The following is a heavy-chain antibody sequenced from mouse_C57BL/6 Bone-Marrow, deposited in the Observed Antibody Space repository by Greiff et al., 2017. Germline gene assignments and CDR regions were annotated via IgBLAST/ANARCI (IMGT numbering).Heavy chain of an antibody. CDR3: TKITTVVANYAMDY. Sequence: QVQLQQSGAELVRPGASVTLSCKASGYTFTDYEMHWVKQTPVHGLEWIGAIDPETGGTAYNQKFKGKAILTADKSSSTAYMELRSLTSEDSAVYYCTKITTVVANYAMDYWGPGTSVTVSS. CDR2: IDPETGGT. CDR1: GYTFTDYE. J-gene: IGHJ4*01. V-gene: IGHV1-15*01. D-gene: IGHD1-1*01.